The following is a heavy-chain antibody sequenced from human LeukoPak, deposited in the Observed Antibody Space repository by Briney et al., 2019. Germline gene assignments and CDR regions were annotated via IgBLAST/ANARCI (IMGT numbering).Heavy chain of an antibody. Sequence: SETLSLTCTVSGFSISSYYWSWIRQPPGKGLEWIGYIYYSGRTNYNPPLKSRFTISVDTSKNQFSLKLSSVTAADTAVYYCARENCGGDCYSPPNYYYYYFIDVWGKGTTVTISS. V-gene: IGHV4-59*12. CDR1: GFSISSYY. CDR2: IYYSGRT. CDR3: ARENCGGDCYSPPNYYYYYFIDV. D-gene: IGHD2-21*02. J-gene: IGHJ6*04.